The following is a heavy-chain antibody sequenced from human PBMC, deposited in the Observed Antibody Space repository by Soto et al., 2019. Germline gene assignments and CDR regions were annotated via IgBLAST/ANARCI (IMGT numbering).Heavy chain of an antibody. Sequence: ASVKVSCKASGYTFASYGISWVRQAPGQGLEWMGWISAYNGNTNYVQNLQGRVTMTTDTSTSTAYMEVRSLRSDDTAVYYCAREDVVVLAPYLGAFDIWGQGTMVTVSS. J-gene: IGHJ3*02. V-gene: IGHV1-18*01. D-gene: IGHD2-2*01. CDR2: ISAYNGNT. CDR1: GYTFASYG. CDR3: AREDVVVLAPYLGAFDI.